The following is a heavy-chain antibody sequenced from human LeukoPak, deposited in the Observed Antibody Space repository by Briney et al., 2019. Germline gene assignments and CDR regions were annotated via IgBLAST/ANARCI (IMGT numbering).Heavy chain of an antibody. CDR1: GYTFTGYY. CDR2: NNPNSDGT. D-gene: IGHD2-21*02. J-gene: IGHJ4*02. CDR3: ARESLYCGGDCYSEGDFDY. V-gene: IGHV1-2*02. Sequence: PVGSVKVSCKASGYTFTGYYMHWVRHAPGQGLEWRGWNNPNSDGTNYAQNFQGGVTITADKSTSKAYMELSSLRSEDTAVYYCARESLYCGGDCYSEGDFDYWGQGTLVTVSS.